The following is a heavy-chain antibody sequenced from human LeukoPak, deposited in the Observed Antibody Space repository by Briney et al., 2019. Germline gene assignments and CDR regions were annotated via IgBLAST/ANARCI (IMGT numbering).Heavy chain of an antibody. CDR3: AREGLPDAFDI. V-gene: IGHV4-30-2*01. Sequence: SEILSLTCAVSGGSISSGGYSWCWIRQPPGKGLEWIGYIYHSGSTYYNPSLKSRVTISVDRSKNQFSLKLSSVTAADTAVYYCAREGLPDAFDIWGQGTMVTVSS. J-gene: IGHJ3*02. CDR1: GGSISSGGYS. CDR2: IYHSGST. D-gene: IGHD5-12*01.